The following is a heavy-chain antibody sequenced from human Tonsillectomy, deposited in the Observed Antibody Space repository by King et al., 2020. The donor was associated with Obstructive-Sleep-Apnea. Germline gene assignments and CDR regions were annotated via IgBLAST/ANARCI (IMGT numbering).Heavy chain of an antibody. CDR2: SCYSGST. V-gene: IGHV4-31*03. CDR1: GGSISSGGDY. Sequence: VQLQESGPGLVKPSQTQSLTCTVSGGSISSGGDYWGWIRQHPGKGLDWIGDSCYSGSTSYNPSLTSRVTISVDTSKNQFSLKLSSVNAADTAVYYCARDTGCSGGSCYGYWGQGTLVTVSS. D-gene: IGHD2-15*01. J-gene: IGHJ4*02. CDR3: ARDTGCSGGSCYGY.